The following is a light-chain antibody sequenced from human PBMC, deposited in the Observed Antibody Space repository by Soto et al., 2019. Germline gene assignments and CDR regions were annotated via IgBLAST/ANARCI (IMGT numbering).Light chain of an antibody. CDR2: DAS. V-gene: IGKV3-11*01. Sequence: EIVLTQSPATLSLSPGERATLSCRASQSVSSYLAWYQQKPGQAPRLLIYDASNRATGIPARLSGSVSGTDFTLTISSLEPEYFSVYYCQQRSNWPTFGQGTKLEIK. J-gene: IGKJ2*01. CDR3: QQRSNWPT. CDR1: QSVSSY.